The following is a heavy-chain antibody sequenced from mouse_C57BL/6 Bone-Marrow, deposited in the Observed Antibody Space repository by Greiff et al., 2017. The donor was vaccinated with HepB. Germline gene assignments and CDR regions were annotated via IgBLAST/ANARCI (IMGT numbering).Heavy chain of an antibody. V-gene: IGHV1-4*01. CDR1: GYTFTSYT. Sequence: QVQLQQSGAELARPGASVKMSCKASGYTFTSYTMHWVKQRPGQGLEWIGNINPSSGYTKYNQKFKDKATLTADKSSSTAYMQLSSLTSEDSAVYYCAREDDGYYFDYWGQGTTLTVSS. J-gene: IGHJ2*01. CDR2: INPSSGYT. D-gene: IGHD2-3*01. CDR3: AREDDGYYFDY.